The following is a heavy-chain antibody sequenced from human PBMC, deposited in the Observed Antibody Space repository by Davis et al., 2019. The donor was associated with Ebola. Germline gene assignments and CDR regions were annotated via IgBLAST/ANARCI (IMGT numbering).Heavy chain of an antibody. CDR2: INPSGGST. D-gene: IGHD5-12*01. J-gene: IGHJ3*02. Sequence: AASVKVSCKASGYTFSNYGISWVRQAPGQGLEWMGIINPSGGSTSYAQKFQGRVTMTRDTSTTTVYMDLSSLRSEDTALYYCTTPGGQDSGYDVFDIWGQGTMVTVSS. V-gene: IGHV1-46*03. CDR1: GYTFSNYG. CDR3: TTPGGQDSGYDVFDI.